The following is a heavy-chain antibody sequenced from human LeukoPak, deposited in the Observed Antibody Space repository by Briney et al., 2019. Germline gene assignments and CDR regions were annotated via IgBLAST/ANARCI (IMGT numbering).Heavy chain of an antibody. CDR2: IIPILGIV. CDR1: GCTFSSYA. Sequence: SVKVSCKASGCTFSSYAINWVRQAPGQGLEWMGRIIPILGIVKYAQKLEGRVTITADKSTSTAYMELSTLRSEDTAVYYCARGIPAQTGGMDVWGQGTTVTVSS. J-gene: IGHJ6*02. V-gene: IGHV1-69*04. CDR3: ARGIPAQTGGMDV. D-gene: IGHD2-2*02.